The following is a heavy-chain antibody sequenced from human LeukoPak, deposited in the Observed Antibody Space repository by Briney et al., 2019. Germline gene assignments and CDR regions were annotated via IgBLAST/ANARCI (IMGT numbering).Heavy chain of an antibody. J-gene: IGHJ4*02. CDR1: GVTLSNYA. Sequence: GGSLRLSCVASGVTLSNYAMSWVRQAPGKGLEWVSRISGTGGTTFYADSVKGRFTISRDNSKNTLYLQMNSLRAEDTAVYYCAKRLAMTGTYHFDYWGQGTLVTVSS. CDR3: AKRLAMTGTYHFDY. V-gene: IGHV3-23*01. D-gene: IGHD6-19*01. CDR2: ISGTGGTT.